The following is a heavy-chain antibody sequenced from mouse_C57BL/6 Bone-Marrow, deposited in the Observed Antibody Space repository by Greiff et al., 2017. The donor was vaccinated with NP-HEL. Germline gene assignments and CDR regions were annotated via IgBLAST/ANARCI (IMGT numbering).Heavy chain of an antibody. J-gene: IGHJ1*03. CDR3: ARPAGSDWYFDV. CDR2: IDPEDGET. D-gene: IGHD1-1*01. Sequence: EVQLQQSGAELVKPGASVKLSCTASGFNIKDYYMHWVKQRTEQGLEWIGRIDPEDGETKYAPKFQGKATITADTSSNTAYLPLSSLTSEDAAVDYGARPAGSDWYFDVWGTGTTVTVSA. V-gene: IGHV14-2*01. CDR1: GFNIKDYY.